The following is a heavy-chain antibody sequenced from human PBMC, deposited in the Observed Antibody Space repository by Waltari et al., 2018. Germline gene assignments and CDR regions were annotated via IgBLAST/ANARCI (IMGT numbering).Heavy chain of an antibody. D-gene: IGHD1-1*01. CDR3: AKELERKPYYYYGWDV. Sequence: EMHLLESGGSLAQPGESLRLSCAASGFTFSDYAMAWVRQAPGKGLEWVSTISNSDDTTYYAESVKGRFPISRDNSKSTLFLQMNSLRADDTAIYYCAKELERKPYYYYGWDVWGQGTTVTVSS. CDR1: GFTFSDYA. V-gene: IGHV3-23*01. J-gene: IGHJ6*02. CDR2: ISNSDDTT.